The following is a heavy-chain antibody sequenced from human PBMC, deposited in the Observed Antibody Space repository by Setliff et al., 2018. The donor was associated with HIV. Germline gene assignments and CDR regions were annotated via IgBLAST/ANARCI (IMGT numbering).Heavy chain of an antibody. CDR2: TTSNGRTT. V-gene: IGHV3-23*01. Sequence: GGSLRLSCAASGFTFSYYAMTWVRRAPGKGLEWVSATTSNGRTTDYAESVRGRFTLSRDSSKNTLYLQMNNLSAEDTAVYYCAFDSRGYFSDPLDSWGQGTPVTVSS. D-gene: IGHD3-22*01. CDR1: GFTFSYYA. J-gene: IGHJ4*02. CDR3: AFDSRGYFSDPLDS.